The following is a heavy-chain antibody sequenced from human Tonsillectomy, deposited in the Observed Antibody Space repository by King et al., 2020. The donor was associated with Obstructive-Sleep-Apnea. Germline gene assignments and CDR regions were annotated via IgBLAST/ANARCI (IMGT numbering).Heavy chain of an antibody. Sequence: QLQESGPGLVKPSETLSLICRVSGYSISSGYYWGWIRQPPGKGLEWIGSIYHSGSTYYNPSLKSRVTISVDTSKNQFSLHLYSVTAADTALYYCARDYGDWHYYFEYWGQGTLVTVSS. CDR2: IYHSGST. CDR1: GYSISSGYY. D-gene: IGHD2-21*02. V-gene: IGHV4-38-2*02. J-gene: IGHJ4*02. CDR3: ARDYGDWHYYFEY.